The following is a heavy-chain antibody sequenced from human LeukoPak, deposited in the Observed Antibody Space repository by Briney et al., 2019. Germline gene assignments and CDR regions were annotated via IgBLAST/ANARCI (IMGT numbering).Heavy chain of an antibody. CDR1: GFTVSSNY. Sequence: GGSLRLSCAASGFTVSSNYMSWVRQAPGKGLEWVSVIYSGGSTYYADSVKGRFTISRDNSKNTLYLQMNSLRAEDTAVYYCARRYDSSGYYRGYGMDVWGQGTTVTVSS. CDR2: IYSGGST. V-gene: IGHV3-53*05. CDR3: ARRYDSSGYYRGYGMDV. J-gene: IGHJ6*02. D-gene: IGHD3-22*01.